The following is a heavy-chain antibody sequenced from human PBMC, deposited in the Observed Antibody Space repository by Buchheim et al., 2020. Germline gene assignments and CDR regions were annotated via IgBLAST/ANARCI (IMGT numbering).Heavy chain of an antibody. Sequence: QVQLQESGPGLVKPSQTLSLTCSVSGGSISSGGYYWSWIRQHPGKGLEWIGYIYYSGSTYYNPSLQSRITISVDTSKNQFSLKLSSVTAADTAVYYCARGVVVATATPFHWFDPWGQGTL. V-gene: IGHV4-31*03. CDR3: ARGVVVATATPFHWFDP. J-gene: IGHJ5*02. CDR1: GGSISSGGYY. CDR2: IYYSGST. D-gene: IGHD2-15*01.